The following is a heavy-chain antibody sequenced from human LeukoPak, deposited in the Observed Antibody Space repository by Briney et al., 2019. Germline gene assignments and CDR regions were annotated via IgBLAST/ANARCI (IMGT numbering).Heavy chain of an antibody. Sequence: AASVKVSCKASGFTFTSFYMHWVRQAPGQGLEWMGIINPRGDSPTYAQKFKGRVTMTRDMSTLYLEMNSLRSDDTAVYYCARELSTSALDYWGRGTLVTVSS. D-gene: IGHD2-2*01. V-gene: IGHV1-46*01. CDR3: ARELSTSALDY. CDR2: INPRGDSP. J-gene: IGHJ4*02. CDR1: GFTFTSFY.